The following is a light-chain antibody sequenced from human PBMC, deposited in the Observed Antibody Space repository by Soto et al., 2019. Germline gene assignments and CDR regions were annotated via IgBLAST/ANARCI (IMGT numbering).Light chain of an antibody. Sequence: DIQMTQSPSTLSASVGDRVTITCRASQSISSWLAWYQQEPGKAPKLLIYDASSLESGVPSRFSGSGSGTEFTLTISSLEPEDFAVYYCQQRDSRPLITFGQGTRLEIK. CDR2: DAS. CDR3: QQRDSRPLIT. J-gene: IGKJ5*01. CDR1: QSISSW. V-gene: IGKV1-5*01.